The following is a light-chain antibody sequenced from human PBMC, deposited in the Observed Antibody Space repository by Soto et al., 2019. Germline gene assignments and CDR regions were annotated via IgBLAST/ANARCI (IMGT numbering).Light chain of an antibody. J-gene: IGLJ2*01. CDR1: SSDVAAYKS. CDR3: NSYTTSGTRI. CDR2: DVN. V-gene: IGLV2-14*01. Sequence: QSVLTQPASVSGSPGQTITISCTGTSSDVAAYKSVSWYQHHPGKVPKLIIYDVNIRPSGVSDRFSGSKSGNTASLTISGLQGEDEADYYCNSYTTSGTRIFGAGTKVTVL.